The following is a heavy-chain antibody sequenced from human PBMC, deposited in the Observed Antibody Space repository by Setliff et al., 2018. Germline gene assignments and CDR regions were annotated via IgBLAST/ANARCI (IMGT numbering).Heavy chain of an antibody. D-gene: IGHD2-15*01. V-gene: IGHV3-30*03. CDR3: ARTCSGSGCYAGLES. Sequence: PGGSLRLSCAASGFTFSNYRMHWVRQAPGKGLEWVAVILDDGVKKYHADSVKGRFTISRDNSKNTLNLQMNSLRPEDTAVYYCARTCSGSGCYAGLESWGQGTPVTVSS. CDR2: ILDDGVKK. J-gene: IGHJ4*02. CDR1: GFTFSNYR.